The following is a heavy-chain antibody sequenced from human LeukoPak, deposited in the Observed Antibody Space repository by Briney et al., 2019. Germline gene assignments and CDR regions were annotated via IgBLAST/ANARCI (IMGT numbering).Heavy chain of an antibody. CDR1: GFTFRTYG. Sequence: GGSLRLSCEASGFTFRTYGMTWVRQAPGKGLERVSGITGSSTWTYYADSVKGRFTISRDSSKNTLHLQMDSLRAEDTAIYYCARELVSLGTGYFDLWGRGTLVTVSS. J-gene: IGHJ2*01. D-gene: IGHD7-27*01. CDR2: ITGSSTWT. V-gene: IGHV3-23*01. CDR3: ARELVSLGTGYFDL.